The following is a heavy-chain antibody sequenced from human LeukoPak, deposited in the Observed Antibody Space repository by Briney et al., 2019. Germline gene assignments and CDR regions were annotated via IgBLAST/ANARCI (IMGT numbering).Heavy chain of an antibody. CDR2: IYYSGST. J-gene: IGHJ4*02. V-gene: IGHV4-30-4*01. D-gene: IGHD4-17*01. CDR3: ARTTARVFDS. Sequence: SETLSLTCTVSGGSLTSAEYHWSWIRQPPGKGLEWIGCIYYSGSTYYTPSLNSRITISLDTSKNQLSLKVTSVTAADTAVYYCARTTARVFDSWGQGTLVTVSS. CDR1: GGSLTSAEYH.